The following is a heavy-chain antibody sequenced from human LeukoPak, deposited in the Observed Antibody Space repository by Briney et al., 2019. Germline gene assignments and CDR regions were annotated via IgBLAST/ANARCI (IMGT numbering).Heavy chain of an antibody. V-gene: IGHV3-33*01. J-gene: IGHJ3*02. CDR3: ARRVEAVDI. CDR2: IWYDGSNK. Sequence: PGGSLRLSCAASGFTFSSYGMHWVRQAPGKGLEWVAVIWYDGSNKYYADSVKGRFTISRDNSKNTLYLQMNSLSAEDTAVYYCARRVEAVDIWGQGTMVTVSS. CDR1: GFTFSSYG.